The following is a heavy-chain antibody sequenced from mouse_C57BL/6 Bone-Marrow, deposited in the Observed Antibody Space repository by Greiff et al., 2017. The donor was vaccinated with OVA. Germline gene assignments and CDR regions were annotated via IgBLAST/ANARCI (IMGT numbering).Heavy chain of an antibody. Sequence: QVQPQQSGPELVKPGASVKISCKASGYAFSSSWMNWVKQRPGKGLEWIGRIYPGDGDTNYNGKFKGKATLTADKSSSTAYMQLSSLTSEDSAVYFCARERKTGDFDYWGQGTTLTVSS. D-gene: IGHD4-1*01. CDR1: GYAFSSSW. CDR2: IYPGDGDT. V-gene: IGHV1-82*01. J-gene: IGHJ2*01. CDR3: ARERKTGDFDY.